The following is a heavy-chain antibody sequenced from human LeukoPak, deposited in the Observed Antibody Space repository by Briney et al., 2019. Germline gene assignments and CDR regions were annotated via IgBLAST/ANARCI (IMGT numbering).Heavy chain of an antibody. V-gene: IGHV3-7*01. Sequence: GGSLRLSCAASGFTFTHYWMSWVRQAPGKGLEWVANMKEDGSVKYFVDSVKGRFTLSRDNAKNLVYLQMNSLRAEDTAVYYCARDPLTLYNYYMDVWGKGTTVTVSS. CDR3: ARDPLTLYNYYMDV. D-gene: IGHD3-9*01. CDR2: MKEDGSVK. J-gene: IGHJ6*03. CDR1: GFTFTHYW.